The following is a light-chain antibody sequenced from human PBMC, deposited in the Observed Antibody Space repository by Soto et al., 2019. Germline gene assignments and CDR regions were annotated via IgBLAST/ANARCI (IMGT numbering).Light chain of an antibody. CDR3: SSYAGSSNV. CDR2: EVN. V-gene: IGLV2-8*01. Sequence: QSVLTQPPYSSGSPGQSVAIACTGTSSDVGGYKYVSWYQQHPGKAPKLMIYEVNKRPSGVPDLFSGPKSGKTASLTVSGLQAEDEAAYYCSSYAGSSNVFGTGTKLTVL. CDR1: SSDVGGYKY. J-gene: IGLJ1*01.